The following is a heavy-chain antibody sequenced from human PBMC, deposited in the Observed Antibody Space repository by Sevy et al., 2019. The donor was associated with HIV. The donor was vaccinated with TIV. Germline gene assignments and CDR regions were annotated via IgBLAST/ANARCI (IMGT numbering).Heavy chain of an antibody. CDR2: IEQEGSEK. CDR3: AREGGGSFSDAFDI. CDR1: GFTFSSYW. D-gene: IGHD1-26*01. Sequence: EGSLRLSCAASGFTFSSYWMSWVRQAPGKELEWVANIEQEGSEKYYVDSVKGRFTISRDNAKNSLYLQMNSLRAEDTAVYYCAREGGGSFSDAFDIWGQGTMVTVSS. J-gene: IGHJ3*02. V-gene: IGHV3-7*03.